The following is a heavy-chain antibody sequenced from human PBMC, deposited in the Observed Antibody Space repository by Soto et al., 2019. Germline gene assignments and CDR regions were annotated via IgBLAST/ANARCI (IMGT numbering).Heavy chain of an antibody. Sequence: QEQLVESGGGVVQPGRSLRLSCAASGFIFANYGMHWVRQAPGKGLEWVALITYEGSNKYYADAVKGRFTISRDNAKNMVSMQMDSLRAEDTAVYYCAKARGANNWANYYGLDVWGQGTKVTVSS. CDR3: AKARGANNWANYYGLDV. CDR1: GFIFANYG. CDR2: ITYEGSNK. J-gene: IGHJ6*02. V-gene: IGHV3-30*18. D-gene: IGHD1-1*01.